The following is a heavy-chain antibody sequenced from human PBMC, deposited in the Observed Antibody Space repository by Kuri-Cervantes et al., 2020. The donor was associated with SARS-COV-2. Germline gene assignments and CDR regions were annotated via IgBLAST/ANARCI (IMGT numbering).Heavy chain of an antibody. CDR1: GGSISSSSYY. J-gene: IGHJ4*02. CDR3: ARRYYGDYVLFDY. D-gene: IGHD4-17*01. CDR2: IYYSGST. V-gene: IGHV4-39*07. Sequence: ESLKISCTVSGGSISSSSYYWGWIRQPPGKGLEWIGSIYYSGSTYYNPSLKSRVTISVDTSKNQFSLKLISVTAADTAVYYCARRYYGDYVLFDYWGQGTLVTVSS.